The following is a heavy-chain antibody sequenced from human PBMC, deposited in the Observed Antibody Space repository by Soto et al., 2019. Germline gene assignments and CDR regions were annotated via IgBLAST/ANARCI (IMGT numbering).Heavy chain of an antibody. CDR2: IIPILGIA. V-gene: IGHV1-69*04. D-gene: IGHD5-12*01. CDR1: GGTFSSYT. J-gene: IGHJ4*02. Sequence: SVKVSCKASGGTFSSYTISWVRQAPGQGLEWMGRIIPILGIANYAQKFQGRVTITADKSTSTAYMELSSLRSEDTAVYYCARDRAGKPADMGVSSGYDYPFDYWGQGTLVTVSS. CDR3: ARDRAGKPADMGVSSGYDYPFDY.